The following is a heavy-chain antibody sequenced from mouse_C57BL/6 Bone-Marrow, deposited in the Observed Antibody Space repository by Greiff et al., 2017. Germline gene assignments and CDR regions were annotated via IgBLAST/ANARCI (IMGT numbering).Heavy chain of an antibody. Sequence: EVHLVESGGGLVQPGGSLKLSCAASGFTFSDYYMYWVRQTPEKRLEWVAYISNGGGSTYYPDTVKGRFTISRDNAKNTLYLQMSRLKSEDTAMYYCARHGNYSNFAWFAYWGQGTLVTVSA. V-gene: IGHV5-12*01. J-gene: IGHJ3*01. CDR2: ISNGGGST. CDR3: ARHGNYSNFAWFAY. D-gene: IGHD2-5*01. CDR1: GFTFSDYY.